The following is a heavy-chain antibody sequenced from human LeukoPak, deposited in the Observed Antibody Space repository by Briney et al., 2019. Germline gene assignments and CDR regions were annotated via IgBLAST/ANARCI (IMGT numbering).Heavy chain of an antibody. CDR1: GFTFSSYA. CDR3: AKSSYDILTGHDY. Sequence: GRSLRLSCAASGFTFSSYAMHWVRQAPGKGLEWVAVISYDGSNKYYADSVKGRFTISRDNSKNTLYLQMNSLRAEDTAVYYCAKSSYDILTGHDYWGQGTLVTVSS. J-gene: IGHJ4*02. V-gene: IGHV3-30-3*02. CDR2: ISYDGSNK. D-gene: IGHD3-9*01.